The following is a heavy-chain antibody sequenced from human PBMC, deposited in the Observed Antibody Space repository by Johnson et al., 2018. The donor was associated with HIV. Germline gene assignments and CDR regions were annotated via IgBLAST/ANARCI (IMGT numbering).Heavy chain of an antibody. CDR1: GVTISDSY. V-gene: IGHV3-11*01. CDR2: IRSSNSGSTT. D-gene: IGHD6-19*01. J-gene: IGHJ3*02. CDR3: AKDPGRQWLVMCAFDI. Sequence: AAGGVTISDSYMSWIRQAPGKGLEWVSYIRSSNSGSTTYYADSVKGRLTVSRDNAKNSLFLQMNGLRAEDTAVYYCAKDPGRQWLVMCAFDIWGQGTMVTVSS.